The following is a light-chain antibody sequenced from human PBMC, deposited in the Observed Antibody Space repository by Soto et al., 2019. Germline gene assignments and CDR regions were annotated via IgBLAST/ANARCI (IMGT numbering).Light chain of an antibody. V-gene: IGKV1-6*01. Sequence: IQMTQSPSTLSGSVGDRVTITGRASQGIRNDLDWYQQKPGKAPKLLIYGASNLQSGVPSRFSGSGSGTDFTLTISSLQPEDFATYYCLQDYNYPWSFGQGTKVDIK. J-gene: IGKJ1*01. CDR2: GAS. CDR3: LQDYNYPWS. CDR1: QGIRND.